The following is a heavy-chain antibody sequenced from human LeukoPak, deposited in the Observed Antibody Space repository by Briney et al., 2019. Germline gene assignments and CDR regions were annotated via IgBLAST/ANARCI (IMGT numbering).Heavy chain of an antibody. V-gene: IGHV4-59*01. CDR1: GFTFSSYW. CDR3: ARDQGWFDP. CDR2: IYYSGST. Sequence: GSLRLSCAASGFTFSSYWMSWVRQAPGKGLEWIGYIYYSGSTNYNPSLKSRVTISVDTSKNQFSLKLSSVTAADTAVYYCARDQGWFDPWGQGTLVTVSS. J-gene: IGHJ5*02.